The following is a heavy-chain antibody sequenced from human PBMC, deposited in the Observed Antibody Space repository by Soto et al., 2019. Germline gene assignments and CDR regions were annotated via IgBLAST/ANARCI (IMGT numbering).Heavy chain of an antibody. CDR1: GFTFSSYS. J-gene: IGHJ4*02. D-gene: IGHD3-3*01. CDR3: ARDYDFWSGYDY. Sequence: PGGSLRLSCAASGFTFSSYSMNWVRQAPGKGLEWVSSISSSSSYIYYADSVKGRLTISRDNAKNSLYLQMNSLRAEDTAVYYCARDYDFWSGYDYWGQGTLVTVSS. V-gene: IGHV3-21*01. CDR2: ISSSSSYI.